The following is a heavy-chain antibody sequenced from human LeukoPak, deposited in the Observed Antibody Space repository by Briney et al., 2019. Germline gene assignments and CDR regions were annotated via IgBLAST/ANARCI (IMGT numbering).Heavy chain of an antibody. CDR3: ARGGGLDV. CDR2: INHNGNVN. CDR1: GFTFSCYW. D-gene: IGHD3-16*01. V-gene: IGHV3-7*03. J-gene: IGHJ6*02. Sequence: GGSLRLSCAASGFTFSCYWMNWARQAPGKGLEWVASINHNGNVNYYVDSVKGRFTISRDNAKNSLYLQMSNLRAEDTAVYFCARGGGLDVWGQGATVTVSS.